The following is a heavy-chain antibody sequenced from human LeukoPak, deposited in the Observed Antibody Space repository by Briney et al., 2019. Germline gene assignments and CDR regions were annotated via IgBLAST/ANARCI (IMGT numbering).Heavy chain of an antibody. CDR2: INPNSGGT. CDR1: GYTFTGYY. D-gene: IGHD2/OR15-2a*01. V-gene: IGHV1-2*02. J-gene: IGHJ4*02. CDR3: ARGPPILPTVTLTY. Sequence: GASVKVSCKASGYTFTGYYMHWVRQAPGQGLEWMGWINPNSGGTNYAQKLQGRVTMTTDTSTSTAYMELRSLRSDDTAVYYCARGPPILPTVTLTYWGQGTLVTVSS.